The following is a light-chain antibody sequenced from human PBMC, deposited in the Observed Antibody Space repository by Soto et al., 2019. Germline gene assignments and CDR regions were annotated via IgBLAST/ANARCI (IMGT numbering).Light chain of an antibody. J-gene: IGKJ5*01. CDR1: QGISLS. Sequence: IQLTQSPSSLSASVGDRVYITCRASQGISLSLAWYQQMPGKAPDLLIYDASTLKSGVSSRFSGSGTGTDFTLIIDSLHPEDFATYFCQQYEMYPVTFGQGTRVEI. CDR3: QQYEMYPVT. CDR2: DAS. V-gene: IGKV1-13*02.